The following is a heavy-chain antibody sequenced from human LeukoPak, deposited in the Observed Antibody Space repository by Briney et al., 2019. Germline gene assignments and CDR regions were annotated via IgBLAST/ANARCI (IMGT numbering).Heavy chain of an antibody. Sequence: GGSLRLSCAASGFTFSSYAMHWVRQAPGKGLEYVSAISSNGGSTYYANSVKGRFTISRDNSKNTLYLQMGSLRAEDMAVYYCARATDWRLGELSFYYFDYWGQGTLVTVSS. J-gene: IGHJ4*02. V-gene: IGHV3-64*01. D-gene: IGHD3-16*02. CDR2: ISSNGGST. CDR3: ARATDWRLGELSFYYFDY. CDR1: GFTFSSYA.